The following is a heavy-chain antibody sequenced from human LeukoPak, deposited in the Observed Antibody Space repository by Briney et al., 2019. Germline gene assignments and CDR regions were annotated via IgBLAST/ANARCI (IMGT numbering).Heavy chain of an antibody. Sequence: ASVKVSCKASGYTFTSYYIHWVRQAPGQGLEWMGIINPSGGSTNYAQKFQGRVTMTRDTSTSTVYMELSSLRSEDTAVYYCAMGVGAPEDLAVAADFDYWGQGTLVTVSS. CDR1: GYTFTSYY. D-gene: IGHD6-19*01. CDR3: AMGVGAPEDLAVAADFDY. V-gene: IGHV1-46*01. CDR2: INPSGGST. J-gene: IGHJ4*02.